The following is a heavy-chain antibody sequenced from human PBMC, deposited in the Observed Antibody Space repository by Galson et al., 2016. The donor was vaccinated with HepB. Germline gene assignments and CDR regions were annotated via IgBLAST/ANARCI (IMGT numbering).Heavy chain of an antibody. J-gene: IGHJ6*04. V-gene: IGHV3-23*01. CDR3: AKGPEQWLVRIYGMGV. Sequence: SLRLSCAASGFTFYSYAMSWVRQAPGKGLEWVSGISGGGSTNSADSVKGRFTISRDNYKNTLYLQMNSLRAEDTAVYHCAKGPEQWLVRIYGMGVWGKGTTVTVSS. CDR1: GFTFYSYA. CDR2: ISGGGST. D-gene: IGHD6-19*01.